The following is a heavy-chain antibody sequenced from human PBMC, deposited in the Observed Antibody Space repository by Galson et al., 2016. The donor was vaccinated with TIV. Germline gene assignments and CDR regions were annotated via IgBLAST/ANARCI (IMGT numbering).Heavy chain of an antibody. D-gene: IGHD3-3*02. J-gene: IGHJ6*02. V-gene: IGHV3-33*01. CDR1: GFTLGGYG. CDR3: AREAFSTHNSDGFDV. CDR2: IWYDGSTK. Sequence: SLRLSCATSGFTLGGYGLHWVRQAPGKGLEWVAIIWYDGSTKFYGDSVTGRFTISRDTSTKTLYLKMNSLRVEDTGVYYCAREAFSTHNSDGFDVWGPGTPVTVSS.